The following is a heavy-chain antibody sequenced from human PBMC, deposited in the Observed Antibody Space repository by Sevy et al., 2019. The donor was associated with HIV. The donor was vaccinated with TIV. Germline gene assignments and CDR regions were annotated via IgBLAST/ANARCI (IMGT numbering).Heavy chain of an antibody. CDR3: AADGQRLVQKEDAFDI. V-gene: IGHV1-58*01. J-gene: IGHJ3*02. CDR1: GFTFTSSA. Sequence: ASVKVSCKASGFTFTSSAVQWVLQARGQRLEWIGWIVVGSGNTNYAQKFQERVTITRDMSTSTAYMELSSLRSEDTAVYYCAADGQRLVQKEDAFDIWGQGTMVTVSS. CDR2: IVVGSGNT. D-gene: IGHD6-13*01.